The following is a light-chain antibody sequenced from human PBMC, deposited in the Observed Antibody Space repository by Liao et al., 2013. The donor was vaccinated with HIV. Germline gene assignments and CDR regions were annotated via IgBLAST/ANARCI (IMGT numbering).Light chain of an antibody. CDR2: QDS. CDR3: QAWDSSIVV. Sequence: SYELTQPPSMSVAPGKTARLSCGGNNIGNKSVHWYQQKPGQSPVVVISQDSKRPSGIPERFSGSNSGNTATLTISGTQAMDEADYYCQAWDSSIVVFGGGTKLTVL. J-gene: IGLJ2*01. V-gene: IGLV3-21*01. CDR1: NIGNKS.